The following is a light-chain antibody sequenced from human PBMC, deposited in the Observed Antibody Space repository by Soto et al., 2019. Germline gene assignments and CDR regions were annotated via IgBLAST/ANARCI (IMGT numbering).Light chain of an antibody. Sequence: EIVMMQSPATLSVSPGERATLSCRASQSVSSNLAWYQKKPGQAPRLLIYGASTRATGIPARFSGSGSGTEFTLTISSLQSEDFAVYYCQQYDDWPPYTFGQGTKVEIK. CDR3: QQYDDWPPYT. CDR1: QSVSSN. V-gene: IGKV3-15*01. CDR2: GAS. J-gene: IGKJ2*01.